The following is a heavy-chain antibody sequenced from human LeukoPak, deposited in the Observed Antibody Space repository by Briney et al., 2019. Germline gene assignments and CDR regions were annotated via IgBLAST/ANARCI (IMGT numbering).Heavy chain of an antibody. Sequence: SETLSLTCAVYGGSFSAYYWSWIRQPPGKGLEWIGEINHSGSTNYNPSPKSRVTISVDTSKNQFSLKLSSVTAADTAVYYCATLDILTGVDFWGQGTLVTVSS. D-gene: IGHD3-9*01. V-gene: IGHV4-34*01. CDR3: ATLDILTGVDF. CDR1: GGSFSAYY. J-gene: IGHJ4*02. CDR2: INHSGST.